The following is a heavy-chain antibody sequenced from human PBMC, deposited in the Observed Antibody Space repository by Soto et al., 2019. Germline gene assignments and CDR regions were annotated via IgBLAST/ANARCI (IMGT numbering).Heavy chain of an antibody. CDR2: IYWDDDK. J-gene: IGHJ4*02. D-gene: IGHD2-15*01. Sequence: QITLKESGPTLVKPTQTLTLTCTFSGFSLSTSGVGVGWIRQPPGKALEWLGLIYWDDDKSYSPSLKTRLTIIKDXXKXQXXLTMTNMDPVDTATYYCAHRFHYCSGRTCAYYFDYWGQGTLVTVSS. CDR1: GFSLSTSGVG. V-gene: IGHV2-5*02. CDR3: AHRFHYCSGRTCAYYFDY.